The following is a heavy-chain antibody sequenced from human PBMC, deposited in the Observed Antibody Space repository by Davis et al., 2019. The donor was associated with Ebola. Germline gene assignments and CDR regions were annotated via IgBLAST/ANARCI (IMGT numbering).Heavy chain of an antibody. J-gene: IGHJ3*02. CDR2: IGGTGDNI. Sequence: PGGSLRLSCAASGFVFSSYVMSWVRRAPGKGLEWVSGIGGTGDNIYYSDSVKGRFTISRDNSRNMVFLLMENLTADDTAVYYCAKDKGQNWYYRDASDMWGQGAMVTVSA. CDR1: GFVFSSYV. CDR3: AKDKGQNWYYRDASDM. D-gene: IGHD1-7*01. V-gene: IGHV3-23*01.